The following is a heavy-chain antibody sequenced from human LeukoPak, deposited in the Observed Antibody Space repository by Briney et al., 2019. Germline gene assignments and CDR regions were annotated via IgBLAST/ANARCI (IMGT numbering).Heavy chain of an antibody. D-gene: IGHD2-8*01. Sequence: SETLSLTCTVSGGSISSGSYYWSWIRQPAGKGLEWIGRIYTSGSTNYNPSLKSRVTISVDTSKNQFSLKLSSVTAADTAVYYCAREADCTNGVCYTHAFDIWDQGTMVTVSS. J-gene: IGHJ3*02. CDR2: IYTSGST. V-gene: IGHV4-61*02. CDR3: AREADCTNGVCYTHAFDI. CDR1: GGSISSGSYY.